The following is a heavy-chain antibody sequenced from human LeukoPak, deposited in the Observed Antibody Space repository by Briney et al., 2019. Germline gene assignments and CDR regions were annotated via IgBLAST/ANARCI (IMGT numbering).Heavy chain of an antibody. CDR3: ARVASATVSYSYYYMDV. D-gene: IGHD3-10*01. CDR2: IYPGDSDT. Sequence: GESLKISCKGSGYVFANYWIAWVRQMPGKGLEWMGIIYPGDSDTRYSPSFQGQVTISADQSVSTAYLQWSSLRASDTAIYFCARVASATVSYSYYYMDVWGKGTTVTVSS. V-gene: IGHV5-51*01. CDR1: GYVFANYW. J-gene: IGHJ6*03.